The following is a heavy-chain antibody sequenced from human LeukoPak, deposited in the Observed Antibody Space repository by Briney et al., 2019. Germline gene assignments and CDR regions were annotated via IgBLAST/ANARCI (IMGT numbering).Heavy chain of an antibody. CDR3: ARDSYSGYDSAGFDY. D-gene: IGHD5-12*01. CDR1: GYTFTGYY. Sequence: SVKVSCKASGYTFTGYYMHWVRQAPGQGLEWMGWINPNSGGTNYAQKFQGRVTMTRDTSISTAYMELSRLRSDDTAVYYCARDSYSGYDSAGFDYWGQGTLVTVSS. CDR2: INPNSGGT. J-gene: IGHJ4*02. V-gene: IGHV1-2*02.